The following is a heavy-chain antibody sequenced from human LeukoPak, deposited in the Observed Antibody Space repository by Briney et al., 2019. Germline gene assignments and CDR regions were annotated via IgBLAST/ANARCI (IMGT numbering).Heavy chain of an antibody. Sequence: SETLSLTCTVSGGSINSYYWSWIRQPPGKGLEWIGYIYYSGSTNYNPSLKSRVTISVDTSINKFSLKLTSLTAADTAVYYCVRHLSAGRPAFDIWGQGTMVTVSS. CDR2: IYYSGST. J-gene: IGHJ3*02. CDR3: VRHLSAGRPAFDI. V-gene: IGHV4-59*08. CDR1: GGSINSYY. D-gene: IGHD2-15*01.